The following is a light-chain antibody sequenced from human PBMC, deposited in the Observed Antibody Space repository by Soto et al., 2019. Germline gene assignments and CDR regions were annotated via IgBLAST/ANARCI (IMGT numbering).Light chain of an antibody. CDR1: QSITSY. Sequence: DIQMTQSPSSLSASVGDRVTITCRASQSITSYLNWYQHKPGRAPMLLIYAVSNLQRGVPSRFSGSGSGTDFTLTISGLQPEVLGTYYCQQSYNTPYTFGQGTKLQIK. CDR2: AVS. CDR3: QQSYNTPYT. V-gene: IGKV1-39*01. J-gene: IGKJ2*01.